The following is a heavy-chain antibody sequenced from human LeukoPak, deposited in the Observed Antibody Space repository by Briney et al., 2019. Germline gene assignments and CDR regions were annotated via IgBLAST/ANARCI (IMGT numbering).Heavy chain of an antibody. D-gene: IGHD2-2*01. CDR2: ISSSSYI. CDR1: GFTFSSYS. V-gene: IGHV3-21*01. Sequence: GGSLRLSCAASGFTFSSYSMNWVRQAPAKGLEWVSSISSSSYIYYADSVKGRFTISRDNAKNSLYLQMNSLRAEDTAVYYCARDTCSSTSCYGYYYYGMDVWGQGTTVTVSS. J-gene: IGHJ6*02. CDR3: ARDTCSSTSCYGYYYYGMDV.